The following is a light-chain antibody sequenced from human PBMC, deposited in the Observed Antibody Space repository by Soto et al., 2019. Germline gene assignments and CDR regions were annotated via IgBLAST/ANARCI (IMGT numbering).Light chain of an antibody. CDR1: QSISEY. CDR3: QQSYSFPRT. Sequence: DIPMTQSPSSLSASVGDTVTFTCRASQSISEYLNWYQQKPGKAPRLMIYAASNLDNGVPSRFSGSGSGTTFPLTIRSLQSEDFATYYCQQSYSFPRTFGQGTKVEV. J-gene: IGKJ1*01. V-gene: IGKV1-39*01. CDR2: AAS.